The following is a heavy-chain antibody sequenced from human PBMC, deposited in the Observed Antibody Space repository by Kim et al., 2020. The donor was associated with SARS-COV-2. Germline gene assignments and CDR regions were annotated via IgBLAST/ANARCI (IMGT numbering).Heavy chain of an antibody. V-gene: IGHV3-11*03. Sequence: GGSLRLYCAASGFTFSDYYMTWIRQAPGKGLEWISYISSSSSYTKYADSVKGRYTISRENAKNSLYLQMNSLRAEDTAVYYCARVASGSTAWYYFDYWG. J-gene: IGHJ4*01. CDR3: ARVASGSTAWYYFDY. CDR2: ISSSSSYT. D-gene: IGHD6-19*01. CDR1: GFTFSDYY.